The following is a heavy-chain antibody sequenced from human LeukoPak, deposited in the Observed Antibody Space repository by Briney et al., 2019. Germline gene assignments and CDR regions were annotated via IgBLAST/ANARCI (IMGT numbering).Heavy chain of an antibody. Sequence: GGSLRLSCAASGFTFSSYEMNWVRQAPGKGLEWVSYISSGGSTIYYADSVKGRFTISRDNAKNSLYLQMNSLRAEDTAVYYCARDQGTTGAFDYWGQGTLVTVSS. D-gene: IGHD1-1*01. CDR1: GFTFSSYE. V-gene: IGHV3-48*03. CDR3: ARDQGTTGAFDY. CDR2: ISSGGSTI. J-gene: IGHJ4*02.